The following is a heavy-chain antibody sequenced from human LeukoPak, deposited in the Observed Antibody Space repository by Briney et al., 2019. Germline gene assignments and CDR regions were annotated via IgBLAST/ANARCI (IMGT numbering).Heavy chain of an antibody. CDR3: ARHPDKGGDSSGYYYYFDY. D-gene: IGHD3-22*01. V-gene: IGHV4-39*01. CDR2: IYYSGST. Sequence: SETLSLTCTVSGGSISSSSYYWGWIRQPPGKGLEWIGSIYYSGSTYYNPSLKSRVTISVDTSKNQFSLKLSSVTAADTAVYYCARHPDKGGDSSGYYYYFDYWGQGTLVTVSS. CDR1: GGSISSSSYY. J-gene: IGHJ4*02.